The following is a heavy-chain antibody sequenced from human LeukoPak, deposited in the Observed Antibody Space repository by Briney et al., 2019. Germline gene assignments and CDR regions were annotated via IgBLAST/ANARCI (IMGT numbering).Heavy chain of an antibody. J-gene: IGHJ2*01. V-gene: IGHV4-39*01. CDR3: AIRGDYYDSSGYYFYWYFDL. CDR1: GGSISSSSYY. D-gene: IGHD3-22*01. Sequence: SENLSLTCTVSGGSISSSSYYWDWLRQPPGKVLEWIGSIYYSGSTYYNPSLKSRVTISVDTSKNQFSLKLSSVTAADTAVYYCAIRGDYYDSSGYYFYWYFDLWGRGTLVTVSS. CDR2: IYYSGST.